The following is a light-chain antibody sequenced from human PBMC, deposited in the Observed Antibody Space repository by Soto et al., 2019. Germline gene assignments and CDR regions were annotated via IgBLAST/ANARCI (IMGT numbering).Light chain of an antibody. J-gene: IGKJ1*01. CDR1: QSVSSN. CDR2: GAS. V-gene: IGKV3D-15*01. CDR3: QQYNNWPPWT. Sequence: EIVMTQSPATLSVSPGERATLSCRASQSVSSNLAWYQQKPGQAPRLLIYGASTRATGIPARFSGSGSGTEFTLTISGLQSEDFAVYYCQQYNNWPPWTFGHGTKVEIK.